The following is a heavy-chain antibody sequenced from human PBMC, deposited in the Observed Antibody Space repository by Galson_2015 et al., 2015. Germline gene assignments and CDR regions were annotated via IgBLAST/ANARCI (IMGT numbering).Heavy chain of an antibody. V-gene: IGHV5-51*01. CDR3: ARHELWGYCSSTSCYAFDY. CDR2: TYPGDSDT. D-gene: IGHD2-2*01. CDR1: GYSFTSYW. J-gene: IGHJ4*02. Sequence: QSGAEVKKPGESLKISCKGSGYSFTSYWIGWVRQMPGKGLEWMGITYPGDSDTRYSPSFQGQVTISADKSISTAYLQWSSLKASDTAMYYCARHELWGYCSSTSCYAFDYWGQGTLVTVSS.